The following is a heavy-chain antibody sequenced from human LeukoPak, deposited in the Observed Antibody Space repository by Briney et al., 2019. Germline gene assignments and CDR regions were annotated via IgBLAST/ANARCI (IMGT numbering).Heavy chain of an antibody. D-gene: IGHD6-13*01. Sequence: SETLSLTCTVSGGSISSYYWSWIRQPPGKGLEWIGYIYYSGGTKYNPSVKSRVTISVDTSKNQFSLKLSSVTAADAAVYYCARGSTWVHYFDYWGQGTLVTVSS. CDR1: GGSISSYY. CDR2: IYYSGGT. CDR3: ARGSTWVHYFDY. V-gene: IGHV4-59*01. J-gene: IGHJ4*02.